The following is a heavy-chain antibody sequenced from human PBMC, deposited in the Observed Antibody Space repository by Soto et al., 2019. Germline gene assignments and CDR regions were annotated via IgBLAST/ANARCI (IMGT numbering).Heavy chain of an antibody. Sequence: PGGSLRLSCAACGFTFSSYAMHWVRQAPGKGLEWVAVISYDGSNKYYADSVKGRFTISRDNSKNTLYLQLNSLGAEDTAVYYCARDKRDLRFLEWSYYFDYWGQGTLVTVSS. V-gene: IGHV3-30-3*01. CDR3: ARDKRDLRFLEWSYYFDY. CDR2: ISYDGSNK. J-gene: IGHJ4*02. CDR1: GFTFSSYA. D-gene: IGHD3-3*01.